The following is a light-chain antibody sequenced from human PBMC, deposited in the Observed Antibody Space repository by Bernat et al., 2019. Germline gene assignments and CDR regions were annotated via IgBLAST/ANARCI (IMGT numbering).Light chain of an antibody. CDR3: LQDFTYPIT. V-gene: IGKV1-6*01. CDR1: QGIKND. CDR2: AAS. J-gene: IGKJ5*01. Sequence: AIQMTQSPSSLSASVGDRVTITCRASQGIKNDLAWYLQRPGKAPQLLIYAASTLQSGVPSRFSGSGSGTDFILTISSLQPEDFGTYYCLQDFTYPITFGQGTRLEIK.